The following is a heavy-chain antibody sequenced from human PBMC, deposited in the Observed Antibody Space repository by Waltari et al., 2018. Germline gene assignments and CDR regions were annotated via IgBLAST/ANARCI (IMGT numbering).Heavy chain of an antibody. J-gene: IGHJ4*02. CDR3: ARSLXXXXSWYDY. Sequence: QLQXQESGPGLVKXSETLSLTCTVSGGPXXXXXYYWGWIRQPPGKGLEWIGSIYYSGSTYYNPSLKSRVTISVDTSKNQFSLKLSXXXAADTAVYYCARSLXXXXSWYDYWGQGTL. CDR1: GGPXXXXXYY. D-gene: IGHD6-13*01. V-gene: IGHV4-39*07. CDR2: IYYSGST.